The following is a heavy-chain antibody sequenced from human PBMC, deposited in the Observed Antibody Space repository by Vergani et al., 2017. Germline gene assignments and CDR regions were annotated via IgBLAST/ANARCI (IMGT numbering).Heavy chain of an antibody. Sequence: QVQLQQWCAGLLKPSETLSLTCAVYGGSFSGYYWSWIRQPPGKGLEWIGEINHSGSTNYNPSLKSRVTISVDTSKNQFSLKLSSVTAADTAVYYCARNRPGTYQLLLLYNWFDPWGQGTLVTVSS. CDR2: INHSGST. D-gene: IGHD2-2*01. V-gene: IGHV4-34*01. J-gene: IGHJ5*02. CDR1: GGSFSGYY. CDR3: ARNRPGTYQLLLLYNWFDP.